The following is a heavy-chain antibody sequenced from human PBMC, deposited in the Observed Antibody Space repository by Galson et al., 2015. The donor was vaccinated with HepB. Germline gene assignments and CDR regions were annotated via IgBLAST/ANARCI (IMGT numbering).Heavy chain of an antibody. CDR3: ARDLIAAGLDYYAMDV. V-gene: IGHV3-21*01. D-gene: IGHD6-13*01. Sequence: SLRLSCAASKFTFSAYTMNWVRQAPGKGLEWVSSISRGNSFIYYADSVKGRFTISRDNAKKSLYLQMNSLRAEDTAVCYCARDLIAAGLDYYAMDVWGQGTTVTVSS. J-gene: IGHJ6*02. CDR1: KFTFSAYT. CDR2: ISRGNSFI.